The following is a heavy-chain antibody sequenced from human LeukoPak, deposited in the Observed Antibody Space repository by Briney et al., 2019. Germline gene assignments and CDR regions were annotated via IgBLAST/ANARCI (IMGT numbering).Heavy chain of an antibody. V-gene: IGHV3-30*04. D-gene: IGHD1-26*01. CDR3: AKERVGATS. J-gene: IGHJ5*02. CDR1: GFTFSSYA. CDR2: ISYDGSNK. Sequence: PGRSLRLSCAASGFTFSSYAMHWVRQAPGKGLEWVAVISYDGSNKYYADSVKGRFTISRDNSKNTLYLQMNSLRAEDTAVYYCAKERVGATSWGQGTLVTVSS.